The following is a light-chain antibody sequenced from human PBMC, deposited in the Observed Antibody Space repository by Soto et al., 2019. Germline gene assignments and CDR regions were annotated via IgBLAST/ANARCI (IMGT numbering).Light chain of an antibody. V-gene: IGKV1-27*01. Sequence: DIQMTQSPSSLSVSVGDRVTITCRASQGISNYLAWYQQKPGKVPKLLIYAASTLQSGVPSRFSGSRSGTAFTLTISSLQPEDVATYYCQKYNSHPWTFGQGTKVEIK. CDR1: QGISNY. J-gene: IGKJ1*01. CDR3: QKYNSHPWT. CDR2: AAS.